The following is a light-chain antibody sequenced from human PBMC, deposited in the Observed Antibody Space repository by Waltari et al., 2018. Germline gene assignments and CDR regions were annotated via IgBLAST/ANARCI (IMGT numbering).Light chain of an antibody. CDR2: STN. V-gene: IGLV8-61*01. CDR1: TGSVSTRYY. Sequence: QTVVTQAPSFSVSPGGTVTLTCGLRTGSVSTRYYPSWYQQTPGQAPRPLIYSTNTRSSGVADRFSGSILGNNAALTITGAQADDESDYYCVLYMGGGILFGGGTKLTVL. CDR3: VLYMGGGIL. J-gene: IGLJ3*02.